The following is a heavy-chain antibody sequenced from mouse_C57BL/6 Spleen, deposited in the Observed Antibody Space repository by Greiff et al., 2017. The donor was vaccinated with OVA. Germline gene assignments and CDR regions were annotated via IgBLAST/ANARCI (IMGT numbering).Heavy chain of an antibody. Sequence: VQLQQSGAELVRPGASVTLSCKASGYTFTDYEMHWVKQTPVHGLEWIGAIDPETGGTAYNQKFKGKAILTADKSSSTAYMELRSLTSEDSAVYYCTNTYYYGSSRYFDVWGTGTTVTVSS. J-gene: IGHJ1*03. D-gene: IGHD1-1*01. V-gene: IGHV1-15*01. CDR3: TNTYYYGSSRYFDV. CDR1: GYTFTDYE. CDR2: IDPETGGT.